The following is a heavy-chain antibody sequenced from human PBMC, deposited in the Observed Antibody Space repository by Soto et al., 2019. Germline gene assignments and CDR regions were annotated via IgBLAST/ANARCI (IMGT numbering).Heavy chain of an antibody. CDR1: GFSLSTSGVG. V-gene: IGHV2-5*02. CDR2: IYWDDYK. D-gene: IGHD4-17*01. Sequence: QITLKESGPTLVKPTQTLTLTWTFSGFSLSTSGVGVGWIRQPPGKALEWLAVIYWDDYKHYSPSLKSRLTITKDTSKNQVVLTMTNMDPVDTATYYCAHKGYGDYPLDYWGQGTLLTVSS. J-gene: IGHJ4*02. CDR3: AHKGYGDYPLDY.